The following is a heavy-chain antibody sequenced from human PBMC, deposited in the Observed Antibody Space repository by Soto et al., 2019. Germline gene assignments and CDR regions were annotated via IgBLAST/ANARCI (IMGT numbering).Heavy chain of an antibody. V-gene: IGHV4-39*01. CDR3: ARRHGLDIDAYY. Sequence: SETLSLTCTVSGGSISGTTDYWGWMRQPPGKGLEWIASFFIGGNTYYNPSLKSRVTISVDTSKNQFSLKLSSVTAADTAMYFCARRHGLDIDAYYWGQGILVTVSS. CDR2: FFIGGNT. D-gene: IGHD3-10*01. CDR1: GGSISGTTDY. J-gene: IGHJ4*02.